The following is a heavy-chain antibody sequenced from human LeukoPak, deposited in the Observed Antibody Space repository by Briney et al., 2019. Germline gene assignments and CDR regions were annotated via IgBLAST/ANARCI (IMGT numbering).Heavy chain of an antibody. CDR2: INHSGST. CDR3: ARAQHDYGDYVDY. CDR1: GGSFSGCY. V-gene: IGHV4-34*01. J-gene: IGHJ4*02. Sequence: SETLSLTCAVYGGSFSGCYWSWIRQPPGKGLEWIGEINHSGSTNYNPSLKSRVTISVDTSKNQFSLKLSSVSAADTAVYYCARAQHDYGDYVDYWGQGTLVTVSS. D-gene: IGHD4-17*01.